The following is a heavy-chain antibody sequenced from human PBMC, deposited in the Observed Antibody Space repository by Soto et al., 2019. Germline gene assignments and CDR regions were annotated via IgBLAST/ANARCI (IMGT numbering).Heavy chain of an antibody. Sequence: QVQLQESGPGLVKPSETLSLTCTVSGASISSYYWSWIRQPPGKGLEWIGYIYYSGSTYYNPSLTSRITISVDTSKNQFSLKLSSVTAADTAVYYRASSSGYLGYFDYWGQGTLVTVSS. CDR1: GASISSYY. V-gene: IGHV4-59*01. CDR2: IYYSGST. CDR3: ASSSGYLGYFDY. D-gene: IGHD5-12*01. J-gene: IGHJ4*02.